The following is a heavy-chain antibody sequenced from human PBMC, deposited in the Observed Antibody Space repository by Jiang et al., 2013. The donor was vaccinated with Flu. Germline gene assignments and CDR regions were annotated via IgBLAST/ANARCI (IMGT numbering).Heavy chain of an antibody. CDR1: GGTFSSYA. J-gene: IGHJ6*02. Sequence: KPGSSVKVSCKASGGTFSSYAISWVRQAPGQGLEWMGGIIPIFGTANYAQKFQGRVTITADESTSTAYMELSSLRSEDTAVYYCARGRDSSGYYPYYYYYYGMDVWGQGTMVTVSS. D-gene: IGHD3-22*01. CDR3: ARGRDSSGYYPYYYYYYGMDV. V-gene: IGHV1-69*01. CDR2: IIPIFGTA.